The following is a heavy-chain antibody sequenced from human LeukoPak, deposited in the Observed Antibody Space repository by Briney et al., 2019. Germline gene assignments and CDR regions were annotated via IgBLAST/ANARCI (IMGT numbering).Heavy chain of an antibody. Sequence: ASMKVSCKASGYTFTSYGISWVRQAPGQGLEWMAWISAYNGNTNYAQRLQGRVTMTTDTSTSTAYMELRSLRSDDTAVYYCARDDPYYDFWSGYLYNWFDPWGQGTLVTVSS. J-gene: IGHJ5*02. CDR2: ISAYNGNT. CDR3: ARDDPYYDFWSGYLYNWFDP. V-gene: IGHV1-18*01. CDR1: GYTFTSYG. D-gene: IGHD3-3*01.